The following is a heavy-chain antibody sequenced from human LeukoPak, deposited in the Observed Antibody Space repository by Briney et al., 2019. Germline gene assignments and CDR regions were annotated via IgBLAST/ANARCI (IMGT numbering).Heavy chain of an antibody. CDR1: GGSISSSSYY. CDR3: ARGRFWGSPVLKY. J-gene: IGHJ1*01. Sequence: SETLSLTCTVSGGSISSSSYYWGWLRQPPGKGLEWIGEINDGESTNYNPSLKSRVNISVDTSQNQFSLRLSSVTAADTAVYYCARGRFWGSPVLKYWGQGTLVTVSS. D-gene: IGHD3-16*01. CDR2: INDGEST. V-gene: IGHV4-39*07.